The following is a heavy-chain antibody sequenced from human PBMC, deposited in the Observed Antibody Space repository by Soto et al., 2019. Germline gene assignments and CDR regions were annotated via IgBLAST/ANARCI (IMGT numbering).Heavy chain of an antibody. V-gene: IGHV1-69*01. CDR2: IIPIPGTA. J-gene: IGHJ6*02. CDR1: GGTFGSYA. D-gene: IGHD2-2*01. Sequence: QVQLVQSGAEVKKPGSSVKVSCKASGGTFGSYAISWVRQAPGQGLEWMGGIIPIPGTANYAQKFQGRVTIGADESTNTAYMELSSLRSEDTAVYYCARSQGSSTSLEIYYYYYYGMDVWGQGTTVTVSS. CDR3: ARSQGSSTSLEIYYYYYYGMDV.